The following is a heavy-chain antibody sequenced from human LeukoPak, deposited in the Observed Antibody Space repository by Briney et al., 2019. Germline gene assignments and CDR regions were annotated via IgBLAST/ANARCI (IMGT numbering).Heavy chain of an antibody. J-gene: IGHJ6*02. CDR3: AKELRDRYYYESSGYYSLRGLMDV. V-gene: IGHV3-30*18. CDR1: GFTFSSYG. Sequence: GRSLRLSCAASGFTFSSYGMHWVRQAPGKGLEWVAVISYDGSNKYYADSVKGRFTISRDNSKNTLYLQMNTLRAEDTAVYYCAKELRDRYYYESSGYYSLRGLMDVWGQGTTVTVSS. D-gene: IGHD3-22*01. CDR2: ISYDGSNK.